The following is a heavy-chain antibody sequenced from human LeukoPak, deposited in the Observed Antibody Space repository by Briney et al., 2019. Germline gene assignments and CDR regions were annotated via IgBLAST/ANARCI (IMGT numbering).Heavy chain of an antibody. CDR1: GASISSSSYY. CDR2: IYYSGSN. V-gene: IGHV4-39*01. Sequence: PSETLSLTCTVSGASISSSSYYWGWIRQPPGKGLEWIGSIYYSGSNYYNPSLKSRITISVDTSKNQFSLKLSSVTAADTAVYYCARLYSGSYLGRLGYYFDYWGQGTLVTVSS. D-gene: IGHD1-26*01. J-gene: IGHJ4*02. CDR3: ARLYSGSYLGRLGYYFDY.